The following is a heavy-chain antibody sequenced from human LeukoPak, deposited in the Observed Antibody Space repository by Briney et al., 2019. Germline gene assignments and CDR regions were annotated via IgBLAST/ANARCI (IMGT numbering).Heavy chain of an antibody. CDR3: VRVRGPMIVVVVDAFDI. J-gene: IGHJ3*02. Sequence: GGSLRLSCAASGFTFSSYAMHWVRQAPGKGLEWVAVISYDGSNKYYADSVKGRFTISRDNSKNTLYLQMNSLRAEDTAVYYCVRVRGPMIVVVVDAFDIWGQGTMVTVSS. V-gene: IGHV3-30-3*01. CDR1: GFTFSSYA. CDR2: ISYDGSNK. D-gene: IGHD3-22*01.